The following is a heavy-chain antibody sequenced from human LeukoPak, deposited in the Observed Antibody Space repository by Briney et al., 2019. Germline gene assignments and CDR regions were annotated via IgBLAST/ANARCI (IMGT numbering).Heavy chain of an antibody. CDR1: GFTFSRYW. Sequence: GGSLRLSCAASGFTFSRYWMTWVRQAPGKGLKWVANIRQDGSEIYYVDSVKGRFTISRDNAKNSLYLQMNSLSAEDTAVYYCARGVPFHYWGQGTLVTVSS. V-gene: IGHV3-7*04. D-gene: IGHD3-10*01. CDR3: ARGVPFHY. CDR2: IRQDGSEI. J-gene: IGHJ4*02.